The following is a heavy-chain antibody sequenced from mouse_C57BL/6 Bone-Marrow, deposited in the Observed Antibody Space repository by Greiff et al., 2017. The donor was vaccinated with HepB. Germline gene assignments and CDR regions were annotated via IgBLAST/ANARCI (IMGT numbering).Heavy chain of an antibody. CDR1: GYTFTSYW. D-gene: IGHD1-1*01. J-gene: IGHJ4*01. Sequence: VQLQQPGAELVRPGSSVKLSCKASGYTFTSYWMHWVKQRPIQGLEWIGNIDPSDSETHYTQKFKDKVTLTLDKSSSTDYMQLSSLTSEDSAVYDGARRVYYYCRDAMDYWGQGTSVTVSS. V-gene: IGHV1-52*01. CDR2: IDPSDSET. CDR3: ARRVYYYCRDAMDY.